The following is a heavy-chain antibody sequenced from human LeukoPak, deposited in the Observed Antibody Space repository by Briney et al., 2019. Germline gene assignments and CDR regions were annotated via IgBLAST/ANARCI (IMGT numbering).Heavy chain of an antibody. CDR3: ARDAGGSYYNWFDP. V-gene: IGHV3-11*01. CDR1: GFTFSDYY. D-gene: IGHD1-26*01. CDR2: ISSSGSTI. Sequence: GGSLRLSCTASGFTFSDYYMSWIRQAPGKGLEWVSYISSSGSTIYYADSVKGRFTISRDNAKNSLYLQMNSLRAEDTAVYYCARDAGGSYYNWFDPWGQGTLVTVSS. J-gene: IGHJ5*02.